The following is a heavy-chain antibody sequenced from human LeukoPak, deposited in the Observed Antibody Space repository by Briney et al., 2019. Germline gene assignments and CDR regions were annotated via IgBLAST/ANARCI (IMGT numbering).Heavy chain of an antibody. CDR3: ARLGGNCGGDRYPFDY. V-gene: IGHV3-30*01. Sequence: PGGSLRLSCAASGFTFSSYAMHWVRQAPGKGLEWVAVTSYDGSNKYYADSVKGRFTISRDNSKNTLYLQMNSLRAEDTAVYYCARLGGNCGGDRYPFDYWGQGTLVTVSS. J-gene: IGHJ4*02. CDR2: TSYDGSNK. D-gene: IGHD2-21*02. CDR1: GFTFSSYA.